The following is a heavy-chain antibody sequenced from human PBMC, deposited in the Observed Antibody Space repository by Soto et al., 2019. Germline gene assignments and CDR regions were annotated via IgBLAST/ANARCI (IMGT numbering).Heavy chain of an antibody. CDR1: GYTXTSYG. D-gene: IGHD4-17*01. CDR3: ARDGYGDYIGWFDP. J-gene: IGHJ5*02. CDR2: ISAYNCNT. V-gene: IGHV1-18*04. Sequence: SXKVSCKASGYTXTSYGSRLVRQAPGQGLEWMGWISAYNCNTNYAQKLQGRVTMTTDTSTSTAYMELRSMRSDDTAVYYCARDGYGDYIGWFDPWGQGTLGTVSS.